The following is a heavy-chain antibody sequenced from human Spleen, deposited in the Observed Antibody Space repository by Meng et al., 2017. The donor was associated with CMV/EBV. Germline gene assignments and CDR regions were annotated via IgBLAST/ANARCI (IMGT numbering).Heavy chain of an antibody. CDR2: IYSGGST. CDR3: AKALLSMGIRD. CDR1: GFTVSSNY. Sequence: EVQLVESGGGLIQPGGSLRLFCAASGFTVSSNYMSWVRQDPGKGLEWVSIIYSGGSTYYADSVKGRFTISRDNSKNTLYLQMNSLRAEDTAVYYCAKALLSMGIRDWGQGPLVTVSS. V-gene: IGHV3-66*03. D-gene: IGHD2/OR15-2a*01. J-gene: IGHJ4*02.